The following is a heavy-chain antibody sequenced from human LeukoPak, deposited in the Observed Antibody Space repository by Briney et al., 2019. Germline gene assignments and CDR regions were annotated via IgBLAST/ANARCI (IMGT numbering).Heavy chain of an antibody. CDR3: AKDPYGGTYQSYFDY. D-gene: IGHD1-26*01. CDR1: GFTLSSYG. J-gene: IGHJ4*02. CDR2: LRYDGSTA. Sequence: PGGPLRLSCAASGFTLSSYGMNWARQAPGKGLDWVAFLRYDGSTAFYEDSVKGRFTISRDSSKNTLYLQMNSLTPADTAIYYCAKDPYGGTYQSYFDYWGQGTLVTVSS. V-gene: IGHV3-30*02.